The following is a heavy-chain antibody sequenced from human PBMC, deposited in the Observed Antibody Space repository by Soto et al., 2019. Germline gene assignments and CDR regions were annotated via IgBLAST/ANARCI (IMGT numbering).Heavy chain of an antibody. D-gene: IGHD6-13*01. Sequence: LRLSCAASGFTFSSYDMHWVRQAPGKGLEWVAVISYDGSNKYYADSVKGRFTISRDNSKNTLYLQMNSLRGEDTAVYYCAKGAQYSSSWYRSFYFDYWGQGTLVTVSS. J-gene: IGHJ4*02. CDR1: GFTFSSYD. V-gene: IGHV3-30*18. CDR2: ISYDGSNK. CDR3: AKGAQYSSSWYRSFYFDY.